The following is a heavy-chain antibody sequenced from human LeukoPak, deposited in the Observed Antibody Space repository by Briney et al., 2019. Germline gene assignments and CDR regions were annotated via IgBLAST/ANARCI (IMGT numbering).Heavy chain of an antibody. Sequence: GGSLRLSCAASGFTFDDYATHWVRQAPGKGLEWVSGISWNSGSIGYADSVKGRFTISRDNAKNSLYLQMNSLRAEDTALYYCAKDILGQQLVAFDYWGQGTLVTVSS. J-gene: IGHJ4*02. CDR3: AKDILGQQLVAFDY. D-gene: IGHD6-13*01. CDR2: ISWNSGSI. CDR1: GFTFDDYA. V-gene: IGHV3-9*01.